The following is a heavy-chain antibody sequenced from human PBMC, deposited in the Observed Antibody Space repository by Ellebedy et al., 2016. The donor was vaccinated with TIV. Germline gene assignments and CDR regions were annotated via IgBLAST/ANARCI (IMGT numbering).Heavy chain of an antibody. J-gene: IGHJ4*02. D-gene: IGHD1-26*01. CDR1: GGSISGYY. Sequence: MPSETLSLTCNVSGGSISGYYWSWIRQPAGGGLDWIGRIYSSGGTNYNPSLNSRVTMSVDTSKNQLSLTLSSVTAADTAVYYCASAGSYSGGSHFDYWGQGALVTVSS. CDR2: IYSSGGT. CDR3: ASAGSYSGGSHFDY. V-gene: IGHV4-4*07.